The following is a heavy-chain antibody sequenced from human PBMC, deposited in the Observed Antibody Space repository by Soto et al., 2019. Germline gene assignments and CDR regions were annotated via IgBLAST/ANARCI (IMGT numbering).Heavy chain of an antibody. J-gene: IGHJ5*02. CDR1: GGSISSYY. D-gene: IGHD2-2*01. V-gene: IGHV4-59*01. CDR2: IYYSATT. CDR3: ARALWGPAGHINGFDP. Sequence: QVQLQESGPGLVKPSETLSLTCTVSGGSISSYYWSWIRQPPGKGLEWIGYIYYSATTNYNPSLKSRVTISVDTSKDQFSLKLTSVTAADTAVYYWARALWGPAGHINGFDPWGQGTLVTVSS.